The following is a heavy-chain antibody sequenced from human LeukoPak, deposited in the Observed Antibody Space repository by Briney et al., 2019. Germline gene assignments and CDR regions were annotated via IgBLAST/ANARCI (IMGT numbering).Heavy chain of an antibody. Sequence: GGSLRLSCAASGFTFSSYYMNWVRQAPGKGLEWVSSISSSSSYIYYADSVKGRFTISRDNAKNSLYLQMNSLSAEDTAVYYCVNYYDSSGYYYWGQGTLVTVSS. CDR2: ISSSSSYI. D-gene: IGHD3-22*01. CDR1: GFTFSSYY. V-gene: IGHV3-21*06. CDR3: VNYYDSSGYYY. J-gene: IGHJ4*02.